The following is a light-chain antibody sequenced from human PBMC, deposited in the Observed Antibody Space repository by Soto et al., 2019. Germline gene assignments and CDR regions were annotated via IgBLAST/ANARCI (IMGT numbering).Light chain of an antibody. V-gene: IGLV2-14*01. CDR3: SSYTSSSTLYV. CDR1: SSDVGGYNY. Sequence: QYALTQPDSVSGSPGQSITISCTGTSSDVGGYNYVSLYQQQPGKAPKLMIYDVSNRPSGVSIRFSGSKSGNTASLTIFGLQAEDKAEYYCSSYTSSSTLYVFGTGNKVTVL. CDR2: DVS. J-gene: IGLJ1*01.